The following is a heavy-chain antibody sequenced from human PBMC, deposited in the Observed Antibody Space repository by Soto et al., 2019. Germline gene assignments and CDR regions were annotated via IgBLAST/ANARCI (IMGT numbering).Heavy chain of an antibody. D-gene: IGHD6-13*01. Sequence: EVQLLESGGGLGQPGGSLRLSCAASGFTFSDYAMSWVRQASGKGLEWVSAISGSGDYTYYSDSVKGRFTISRDNSKNTLVLQRNSLRVEDTAVYYCATRLLVVAAAASWGQGTLLTVSS. CDR3: ATRLLVVAAAAS. J-gene: IGHJ5*02. CDR1: GFTFSDYA. V-gene: IGHV3-23*01. CDR2: ISGSGDYT.